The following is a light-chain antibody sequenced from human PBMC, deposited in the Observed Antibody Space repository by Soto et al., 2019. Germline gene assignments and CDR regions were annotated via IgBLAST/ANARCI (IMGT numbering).Light chain of an antibody. J-gene: IGKJ2*01. CDR2: DAF. V-gene: IGKV3-20*01. CDR3: QQYDPSSPDT. CDR1: QNVNNNY. Sequence: IVLTQSPGTLSLSPGERATLSCRASQNVNNNYLAWYQQKPGQAPRLLIYDAFTRATGIPDRFSGSGSGTDFTLTIKTLEPEDFAVYYCQQYDPSSPDTFGQGTKLEV.